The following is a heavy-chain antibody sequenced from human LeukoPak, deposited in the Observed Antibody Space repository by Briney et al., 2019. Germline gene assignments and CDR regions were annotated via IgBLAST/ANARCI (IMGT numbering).Heavy chain of an antibody. CDR2: ISSSSSYI. J-gene: IGHJ4*02. V-gene: IGHV3-21*01. Sequence: GGSLRLSCAASGFTFSSYSMNWVRQAPGKGLEWVSSISSSSSYIYYADSVKGRFTISRDNAKNSLYLQMNSLRAEDTAVYYCARDSEGHLDCGGDCYLGDFDYWGQGTLVTVSS. CDR1: GFTFSSYS. CDR3: ARDSEGHLDCGGDCYLGDFDY. D-gene: IGHD2-21*02.